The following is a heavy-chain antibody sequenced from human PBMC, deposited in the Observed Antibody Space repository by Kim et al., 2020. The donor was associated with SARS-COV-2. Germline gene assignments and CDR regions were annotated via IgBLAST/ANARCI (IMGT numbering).Heavy chain of an antibody. CDR2: INHSGST. V-gene: IGHV4-34*01. Sequence: SETLSLTCAVYGGSFSGYYWSWIRQPPGKGLEWIGEINHSGSTNYNPSLKSRVTISVDTSKNQFSLKLSSVTAADTAVYYCARRSGYYGMDVWGQGTTVTVSS. CDR1: GGSFSGYY. CDR3: ARRSGYYGMDV. J-gene: IGHJ6*02.